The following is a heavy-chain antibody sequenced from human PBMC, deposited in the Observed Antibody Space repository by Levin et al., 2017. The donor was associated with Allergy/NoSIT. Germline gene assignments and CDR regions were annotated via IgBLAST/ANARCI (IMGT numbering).Heavy chain of an antibody. D-gene: IGHD2-15*01. CDR3: ARDRLEAPEDIVVVVAATPIDY. CDR2: ISAYNGNT. V-gene: IGHV1-18*01. Sequence: GESLKISCKASGYTFTSYGISWVRQAPGQGLEWMGWISAYNGNTNYAQKLQGRVTMTTDTSTSTAYMELRSLRSDDTAVYYCARDRLEAPEDIVVVVAATPIDYWGQGTLVTVSS. CDR1: GYTFTSYG. J-gene: IGHJ4*02.